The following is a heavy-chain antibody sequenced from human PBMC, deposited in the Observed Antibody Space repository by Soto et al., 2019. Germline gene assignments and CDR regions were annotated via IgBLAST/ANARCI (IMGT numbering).Heavy chain of an antibody. Sequence: SETLSLTCAVYGGSFSGYYWSWIRQPPGKGLEWIGEINHSGSTNYNPSLKSRVTISVDTSKNQFSLKLSSVTAADTAVYYCARASVVDNSGGSPHYFDYWGQGTLVTVSS. CDR2: INHSGST. CDR3: ARASVVDNSGGSPHYFDY. D-gene: IGHD2-15*01. J-gene: IGHJ4*02. V-gene: IGHV4-34*01. CDR1: GGSFSGYY.